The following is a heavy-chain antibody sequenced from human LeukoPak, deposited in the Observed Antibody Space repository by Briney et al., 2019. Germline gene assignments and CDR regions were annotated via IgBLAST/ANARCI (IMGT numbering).Heavy chain of an antibody. V-gene: IGHV4-39*07. CDR1: GGSISSSSYY. CDR3: ARGRRVHYYDSSGYKYNWFDP. J-gene: IGHJ5*02. CDR2: MYYSGST. D-gene: IGHD3-22*01. Sequence: SETLSLTCTVSGGSISSSSYYWGWIRQPPGKGLEWIGSMYYSGSTYYNPSLKSRVTILLDTSKNQFSLKLTSVTAADTAVYYCARGRRVHYYDSSGYKYNWFDPWGQGTLVTVSS.